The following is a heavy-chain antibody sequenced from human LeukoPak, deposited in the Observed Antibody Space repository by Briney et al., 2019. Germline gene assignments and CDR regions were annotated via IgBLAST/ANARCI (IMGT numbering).Heavy chain of an antibody. Sequence: SQTLSLTCTVSGGSISSGDYYWSWIRQPPGKGLEWIGYIYYSGSTYYNPSLKSRVTISVDTSTNQFSLKLSSVTAADTAVYYCARGLGYCSGGSCYFPYYFDYWGQGTLVTVSS. CDR1: GGSISSGDYY. V-gene: IGHV4-30-4*08. D-gene: IGHD2-15*01. CDR2: IYYSGST. J-gene: IGHJ4*02. CDR3: ARGLGYCSGGSCYFPYYFDY.